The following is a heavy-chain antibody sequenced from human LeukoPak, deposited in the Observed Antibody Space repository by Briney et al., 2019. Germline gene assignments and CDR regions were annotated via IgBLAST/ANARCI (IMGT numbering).Heavy chain of an antibody. J-gene: IGHJ4*01. V-gene: IGHV3-33*01. CDR2: IWSDATNR. CDR1: GFIFSHHG. D-gene: IGHD4-11*01. Sequence: GGSLRLSCAASGFIFSHHGMHWVRQAPGKGLEWVAVIWSDATNRFYADSVKGRFTISRDNSQNTVFLQMNSLRVKDTAIYHCARDAQRGFDYSNSLKYWGHGTLVTVSS. CDR3: ARDAQRGFDYSNSLKY.